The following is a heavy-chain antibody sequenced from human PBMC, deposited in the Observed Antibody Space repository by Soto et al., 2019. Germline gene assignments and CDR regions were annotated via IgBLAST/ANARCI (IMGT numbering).Heavy chain of an antibody. J-gene: IGHJ4*02. D-gene: IGHD6-6*01. CDR2: INHSGST. Sequence: PSETLSLTCAVYGGSFSGYYWSWIRQPPGKGLEWIGEINHSGSTNYNPSLKSRVTISVDTSKNQFSLKLSSVTAADTAVYYCARGGIAARRALFPYWGQGTLVTVSS. V-gene: IGHV4-34*01. CDR3: ARGGIAARRALFPY. CDR1: GGSFSGYY.